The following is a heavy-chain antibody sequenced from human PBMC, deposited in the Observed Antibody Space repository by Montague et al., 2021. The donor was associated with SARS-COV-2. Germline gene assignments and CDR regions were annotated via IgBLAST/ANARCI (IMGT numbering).Heavy chain of an antibody. CDR1: GGSISSSNYY. Sequence: SETLSLTCTVSGGSISSSNYYWGWIRQPPGKGLEWIGNMYYSGSTYYNPSLKSRVTISIDTSKNQFSLKLSSVTAADTALYYCARDDIVLQGVTKGMDVWGQGTTGTVSS. CDR3: ARDDIVLQGVTKGMDV. J-gene: IGHJ6*02. D-gene: IGHD3-10*01. CDR2: MYYSGST. V-gene: IGHV4-39*07.